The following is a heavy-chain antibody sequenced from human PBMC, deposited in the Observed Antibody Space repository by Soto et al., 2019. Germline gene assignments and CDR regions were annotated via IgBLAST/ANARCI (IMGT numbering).Heavy chain of an antibody. Sequence: PSDLLRRPCAVYGGSCSGYDCRWIRQPPEKRLEWIGEINHSGSTNYNTSLKSRVTISVDTSKNQFSLKLSSVTAADTAVYYCARGKLYGTMVRGVFFRPGSPRDVWGKGTTVTAPQ. CDR3: ARGKLYGTMVRGVFFRPGSPRDV. D-gene: IGHD3-10*01. CDR1: GGSCSGYD. V-gene: IGHV4-34*01. J-gene: IGHJ6*04. CDR2: INHSGST.